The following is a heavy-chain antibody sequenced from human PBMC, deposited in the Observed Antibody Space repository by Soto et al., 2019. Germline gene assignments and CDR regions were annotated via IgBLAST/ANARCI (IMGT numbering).Heavy chain of an antibody. V-gene: IGHV1-69*01. D-gene: IGHD3-10*01. CDR2: IIPIFGTA. CDR3: ARAPDTMVRGVIIPWSDY. J-gene: IGHJ4*02. Sequence: QVQLVQSGAEVKKPGSSVKVSCKASGGTFSSYAISWVRQAPGQGLEWMGGIIPIFGTANYGQKFQGRVTITADESTSTAYMELSSLRSEDTAVYYCARAPDTMVRGVIIPWSDYWGQGTLVTVSS. CDR1: GGTFSSYA.